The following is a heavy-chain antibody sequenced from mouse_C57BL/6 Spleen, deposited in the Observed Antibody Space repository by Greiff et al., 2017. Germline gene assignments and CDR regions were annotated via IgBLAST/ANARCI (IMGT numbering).Heavy chain of an antibody. J-gene: IGHJ2*01. CDR3: ARSSTTVVYFDD. V-gene: IGHV1-69*01. D-gene: IGHD1-1*01. CDR2: IDPSDSYT. CDR1: GYTFTSYW. Sequence: QVQLQQPGAELVMPGASVKLSCKASGYTFTSYWMHWVKQRPGQGLEWIGEIDPSDSYTNYNQKFKGKSTLTVDKSSSTAYMQLSSLTSEDSAVYYCARSSTTVVYFDDWGQGTTLT.